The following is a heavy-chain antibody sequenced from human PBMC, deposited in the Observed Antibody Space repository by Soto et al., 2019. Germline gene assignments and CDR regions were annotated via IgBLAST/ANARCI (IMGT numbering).Heavy chain of an antibody. Sequence: ASVKVSCKASGGTFSSYTISWVRQAPGQGLEWMGWIIPNIGNTNYAQKLQGRVTMTTDTSTSTAYMELSSVTAADTAVYYCARGLGITMIRGRGWFDPWGQGTLVTVSS. D-gene: IGHD3-10*01. CDR1: GGTFSSYT. CDR3: ARGLGITMIRGRGWFDP. J-gene: IGHJ5*02. CDR2: IIPNIGNT. V-gene: IGHV1-18*01.